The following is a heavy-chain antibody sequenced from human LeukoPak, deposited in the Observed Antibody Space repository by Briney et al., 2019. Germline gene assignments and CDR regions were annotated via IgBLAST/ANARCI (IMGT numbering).Heavy chain of an antibody. CDR3: ARGVAISSSGWYDTFDY. Sequence: PGGSLRLSCAASGFTFSSYGMHWVRQAPGKGLEWVAFIRYDGSNKYYADSVKGRFTISRDNSKNTLYLQMGSLRADDMGVYYCARGVAISSSGWYDTFDYWGQGALVTISS. J-gene: IGHJ4*02. CDR1: GFTFSSYG. CDR2: IRYDGSNK. V-gene: IGHV3-30*02. D-gene: IGHD6-19*01.